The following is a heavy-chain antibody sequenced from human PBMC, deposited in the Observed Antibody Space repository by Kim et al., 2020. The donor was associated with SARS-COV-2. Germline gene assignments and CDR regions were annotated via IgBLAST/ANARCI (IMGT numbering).Heavy chain of an antibody. V-gene: IGHV4-59*08. CDR1: GCSISSYY. CDR3: ATGVSYGTLCFDY. CDR2: IYYSGST. J-gene: IGHJ4*02. D-gene: IGHD5-18*01. Sequence: SETLSLTCTVSGCSISSYYLSWIRQPPGKGLEWIGYIYYSGSTNYNPSLKSRGTIIVDTSKNQSSLQLSTGTAADTTAFYCATGVSYGTLCFDYCCQG.